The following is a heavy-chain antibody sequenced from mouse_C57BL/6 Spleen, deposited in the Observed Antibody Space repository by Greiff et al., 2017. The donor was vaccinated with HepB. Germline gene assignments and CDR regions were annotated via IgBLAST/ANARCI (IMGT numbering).Heavy chain of an antibody. V-gene: IGHV1-59*01. CDR2: IDPSDSYT. CDR1: GYTFTSYW. CDR3: ASEGYSLFAY. D-gene: IGHD2-3*01. J-gene: IGHJ3*01. Sequence: QVQLQQPGAELVRPGTSVKLSCKASGYTFTSYWMHWVKQRPGQGLEWIGVIDPSDSYTNYNQKFKGKATLTVDTSSSTAYMQLSSLTSEDSAVYYCASEGYSLFAYWGQGTLVTVSA.